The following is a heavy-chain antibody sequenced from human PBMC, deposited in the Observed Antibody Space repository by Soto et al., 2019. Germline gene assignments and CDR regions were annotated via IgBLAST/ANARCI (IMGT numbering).Heavy chain of an antibody. Sequence: ASVKVSCKASGYTFTSYYMHRVRQAPGQGLEWMGIINPSGGSTSYAQKFQGRVTMTRDTSTSTVYMELSSLRSEDTAVYYCARDLEGGSYSANFQHWGQGTLVTVSS. D-gene: IGHD1-26*01. CDR2: INPSGGST. V-gene: IGHV1-46*01. J-gene: IGHJ1*01. CDR3: ARDLEGGSYSANFQH. CDR1: GYTFTSYY.